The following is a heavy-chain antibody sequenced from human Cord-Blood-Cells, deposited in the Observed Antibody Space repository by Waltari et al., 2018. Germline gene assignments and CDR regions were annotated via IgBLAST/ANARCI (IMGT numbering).Heavy chain of an antibody. CDR1: GFAFSSYW. J-gene: IGHJ3*02. CDR3: ASSIAAAAGAFDI. CDR2: IKQDGSEK. D-gene: IGHD6-13*01. V-gene: IGHV3-7*01. Sequence: EVQLVESGGGLVQPGGSLRLSCAASGFAFSSYWMSWFRQSPGMGLAWVANIKQDGSEKYYVDSVKGRFTISRDNAKNSLYLQMNSLRAEDTAVYYCASSIAAAAGAFDIWGQGTMVTVSS.